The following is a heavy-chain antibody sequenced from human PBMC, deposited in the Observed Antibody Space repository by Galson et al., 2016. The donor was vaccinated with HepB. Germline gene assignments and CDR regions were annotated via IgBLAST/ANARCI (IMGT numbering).Heavy chain of an antibody. V-gene: IGHV5-51*03. Sequence: QSGAEVKKPGKSLKISCKGSGYSFTSYWIGWVRQMPGRGLEWMGVIYPGESDTRYSPSFQGQVTISADKSISTAYLQWSSLKASDTAIYYCARRSTWYEGFDYWGQGTLVTVSS. CDR3: ARRSTWYEGFDY. CDR2: IYPGESDT. D-gene: IGHD6-13*01. CDR1: GYSFTSYW. J-gene: IGHJ4*02.